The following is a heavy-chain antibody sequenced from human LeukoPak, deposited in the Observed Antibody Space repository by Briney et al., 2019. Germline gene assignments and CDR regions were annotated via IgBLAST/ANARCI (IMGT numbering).Heavy chain of an antibody. CDR1: GYTFTSYY. CDR3: ARESPTYYYDSSGYYPGV. Sequence: ASVKVSCKASGYTFTSYYMHWVRQAPGQGLEWMGIINPSGGSTSYAQKFQGRVIMTRDMSTSTVYMELSSLRSEDTAVYYYARESPTYYYDSSGYYPGVWGQGTLVTVSS. V-gene: IGHV1-46*01. J-gene: IGHJ4*02. D-gene: IGHD3-22*01. CDR2: INPSGGST.